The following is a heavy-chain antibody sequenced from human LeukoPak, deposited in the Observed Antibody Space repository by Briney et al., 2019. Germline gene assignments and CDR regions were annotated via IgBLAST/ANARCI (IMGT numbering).Heavy chain of an antibody. V-gene: IGHV3-23*01. CDR3: AKDRVPDGVWSFDY. D-gene: IGHD2-8*02. CDR2: VGQDGRST. Sequence: PGGSLRLSCAASGFTFSTYTMNWVRQAPGEGLQWVSGVGQDGRSTHYADSVKGRFTISRDNSKNTLYLQMSSLGAEDTAVYYCAKDRVPDGVWSFDYWGQGSLVIVSS. CDR1: GFTFSTYT. J-gene: IGHJ4*02.